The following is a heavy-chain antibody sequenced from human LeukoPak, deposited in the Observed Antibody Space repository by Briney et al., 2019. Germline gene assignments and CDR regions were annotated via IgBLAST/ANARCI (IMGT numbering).Heavy chain of an antibody. V-gene: IGHV4-4*02. D-gene: IGHD2-2*01. J-gene: IGHJ4*02. CDR3: VRLAQCVGSSCFAVHF. Sequence: PSGTLSLTCAVSGGSISSSNWWSWVRQPPGKGPEWIGSINYSGNTYYNPSLKSRVTISVDTSKTHFSLKLSSVTAADTAVYYCVRLAQCVGSSCFAVHFWGQGTLVHVS. CDR1: GGSISSSNW. CDR2: INYSGNT.